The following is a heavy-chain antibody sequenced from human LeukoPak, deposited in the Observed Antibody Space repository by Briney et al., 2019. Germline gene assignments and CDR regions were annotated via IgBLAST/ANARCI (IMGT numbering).Heavy chain of an antibody. Sequence: PGGSLRLSCTASGLTFSSYGMHWVRQAPGKGLEWVAVVWYDKSKKDYADSVKGRFTISRDNSKNTLYLQMNSLRVEDTAVYFCARDLDLTSGSFPGYWGQGTLVTVSS. CDR2: VWYDKSKK. V-gene: IGHV3-33*01. CDR1: GLTFSSYG. D-gene: IGHD3-10*01. J-gene: IGHJ4*02. CDR3: ARDLDLTSGSFPGY.